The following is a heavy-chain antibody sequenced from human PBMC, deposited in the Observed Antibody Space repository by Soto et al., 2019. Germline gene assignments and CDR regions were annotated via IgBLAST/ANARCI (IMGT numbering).Heavy chain of an antibody. CDR2: IIGNGDTA. J-gene: IGHJ4*02. CDR3: AKDYGYGDSLPFDY. CDR1: GFSFRNYG. D-gene: IGHD4-17*01. V-gene: IGHV3-23*01. Sequence: EVQLLEAGGGLVQPGGSLRLSCAASGFSFRNYGMSWVRQAPGKGLEWLSAIIGNGDTAYYADSVRGRFTISRDNSKNTLYLQLNDLGAEDTAIYYCAKDYGYGDSLPFDYWGQGTLVTVSS.